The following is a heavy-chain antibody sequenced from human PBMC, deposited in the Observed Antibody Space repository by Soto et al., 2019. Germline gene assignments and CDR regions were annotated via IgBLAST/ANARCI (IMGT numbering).Heavy chain of an antibody. J-gene: IGHJ6*02. Sequence: GESLKISCKGSGYSFTSYWISWVRQMPGKGLEWMGRIDPSDSYTNYSPSFQGHVTISADKSISTAYLQWSSLKASDTAMYYCAKDYYGSGSLNYYYGMDVWGQGTTVTVS. CDR2: IDPSDSYT. CDR1: GYSFTSYW. D-gene: IGHD3-10*01. CDR3: AKDYYGSGSLNYYYGMDV. V-gene: IGHV5-10-1*01.